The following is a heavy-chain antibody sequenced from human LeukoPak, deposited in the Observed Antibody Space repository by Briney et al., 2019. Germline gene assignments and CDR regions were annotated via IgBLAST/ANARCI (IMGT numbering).Heavy chain of an antibody. CDR1: GFTFSSNG. CDR2: ISGSGGST. D-gene: IGHD2-2*01. J-gene: IGHJ4*02. CDR3: AEAAMCSSASCRRPYFDY. Sequence: GGSLRLSCAASGFTFSSNGMSWVRQAPGKGLEWVSNISGSGGSTYYADSVRGRFTISRDNSKNTLYLQMNSLRAEDTAVYYCAEAAMCSSASCRRPYFDYWGQGTLVTVSS. V-gene: IGHV3-23*01.